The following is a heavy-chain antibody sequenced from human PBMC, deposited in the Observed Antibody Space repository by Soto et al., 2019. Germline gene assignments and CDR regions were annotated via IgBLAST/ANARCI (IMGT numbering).Heavy chain of an antibody. V-gene: IGHV3-48*03. D-gene: IGHD6-13*01. CDR3: AGDQGAATGPSFHY. Sequence: EVHLVESGGGLAQPGGSLRLSCAASGFTFSSYEMHWVRQAPGKGLEWVSYISGRGTTIYYADSVKGRFTISRDYAKNSLSLQMNSLRAEDTAIYYCAGDQGAATGPSFHYWGQGTLVTVSS. J-gene: IGHJ4*02. CDR1: GFTFSSYE. CDR2: ISGRGTTI.